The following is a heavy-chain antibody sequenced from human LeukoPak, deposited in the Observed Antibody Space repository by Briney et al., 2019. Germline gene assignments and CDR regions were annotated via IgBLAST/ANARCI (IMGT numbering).Heavy chain of an antibody. J-gene: IGHJ4*02. V-gene: IGHV7-4-1*02. Sequence: RASVKVSCKASGYSFIKYDMNWVRQAPGQGLEWMGWINTNIGNPTYAQGFTGRFVFSLDTSVSTAYLQISGLKAEDTAVYYCARNNADGEGRFSYWGQGTLVTVSS. CDR1: GYSFIKYD. CDR2: INTNIGNP. D-gene: IGHD3-10*01. CDR3: ARNNADGEGRFSY.